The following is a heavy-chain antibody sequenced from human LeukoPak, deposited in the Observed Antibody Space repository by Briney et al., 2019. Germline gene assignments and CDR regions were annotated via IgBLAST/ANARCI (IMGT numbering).Heavy chain of an antibody. V-gene: IGHV4-59*01. CDR2: IYYSGST. CDR3: ARGGYYYDSSGYWGAFDI. D-gene: IGHD3-22*01. CDR1: GGSLSSYY. J-gene: IGHJ3*02. Sequence: SETLSLTCTVSGGSLSSYYWSWIRQPPGKGLEWIGYIYYSGSTNYNPSLKSRVTISVDTSKNQFSLKLSSVTAADTAVYYCARGGYYYDSSGYWGAFDIWGRGTMVTVSS.